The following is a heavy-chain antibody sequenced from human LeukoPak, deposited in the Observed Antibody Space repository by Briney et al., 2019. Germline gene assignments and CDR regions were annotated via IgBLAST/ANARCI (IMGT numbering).Heavy chain of an antibody. V-gene: IGHV4-30-2*01. CDR2: IYHSGST. D-gene: IGHD1-26*01. CDR3: ARGGGELQEILPFDY. J-gene: IGHJ4*02. Sequence: PSETLSLTCAVSGGSLSSGGYSWSWIRQPPGKGLEWIGYIYHSGSTYYNPSLKSRVTISVDRSKNQFSLKLSSVTAADTAVYYCARGGGELQEILPFDYWGQGTLVTVSS. CDR1: GGSLSSGGYS.